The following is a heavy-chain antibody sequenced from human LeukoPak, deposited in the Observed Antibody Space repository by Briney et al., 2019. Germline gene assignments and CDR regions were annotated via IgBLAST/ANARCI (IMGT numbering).Heavy chain of an antibody. CDR1: GGSINNGSFY. CDR3: ARGHPFYDFWSGYYGGFDC. V-gene: IGHV4-61*02. CDR2: IYSSGIT. D-gene: IGHD3-3*01. J-gene: IGHJ4*02. Sequence: SETLSLTCTVSGGSINNGSFYWSWIRQPAGKGLEWVGRIYSSGITNYNPSLKSRVTISIDTSNNQFALKLSSVTAADTAVYYCARGHPFYDFWSGYYGGFDCWGQGTLVTVSS.